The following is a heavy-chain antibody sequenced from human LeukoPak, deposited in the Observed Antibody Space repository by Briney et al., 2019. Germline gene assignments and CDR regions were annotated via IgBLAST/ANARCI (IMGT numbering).Heavy chain of an antibody. CDR1: GYSISSGYY. Sequence: SETLSLTCAVSGYSISSGYYWGWIRQSPGKGLEWIGSIYHSGSTYYNPSLKSRVTISVDTSKNQFSLKLSSVTAADTAVYYCARGYSSSWYGDYWGQGTLVTVSS. CDR2: IYHSGST. J-gene: IGHJ4*02. D-gene: IGHD6-13*01. CDR3: ARGYSSSWYGDY. V-gene: IGHV4-38-2*01.